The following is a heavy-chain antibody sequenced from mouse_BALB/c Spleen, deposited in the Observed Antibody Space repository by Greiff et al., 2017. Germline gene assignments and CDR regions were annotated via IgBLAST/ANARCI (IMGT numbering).Heavy chain of an antibody. Sequence: EVKLMESGGGLVQPKGSLKLSCAASGFTFNTYAMNWVRQAPGKGLEWVARIRSKSNNYATYYADSVKDRFTISRDDSQSMLYLQMNNLKTEDTAMYYCVRGVGYDVDYWGQGTTLTVSS. CDR1: GFTFNTYA. CDR2: IRSKSNNYAT. D-gene: IGHD2-2*01. CDR3: VRGVGYDVDY. V-gene: IGHV10-1*02. J-gene: IGHJ2*01.